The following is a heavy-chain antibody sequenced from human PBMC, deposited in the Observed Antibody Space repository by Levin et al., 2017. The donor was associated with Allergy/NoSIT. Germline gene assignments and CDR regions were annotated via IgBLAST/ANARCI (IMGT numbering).Heavy chain of an antibody. V-gene: IGHV3-13*01. Sequence: GGSLRLSCAVSGFTFSSYDMHWVRQVTGNGLEWVSTIGTAGDTYYPGSVKGRFTISREKAKKSLYLQMNNLRAGDTAVYYCVRSAIGDWYFDLWGRGTLVTVSS. D-gene: IGHD2-21*01. CDR3: VRSAIGDWYFDL. CDR1: GFTFSSYD. J-gene: IGHJ2*01. CDR2: IGTAGDT.